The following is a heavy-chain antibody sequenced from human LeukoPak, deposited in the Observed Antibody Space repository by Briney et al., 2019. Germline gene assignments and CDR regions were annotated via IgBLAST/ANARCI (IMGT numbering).Heavy chain of an antibody. D-gene: IGHD2-2*01. CDR1: GGSISSYY. J-gene: IGHJ5*02. CDR3: ARLGYCSSTSCFRFDP. CDR2: IYYSGST. V-gene: IGHV4-59*01. Sequence: SETLSLTCTVSGGSISSYYWSRIRQPPGKGLEWIGYIYYSGSTNYNPSLKSRVTISVDTSKNQFSLKLSSVTAADTAVYYCARLGYCSSTSCFRFDPWGQGTLVTVSS.